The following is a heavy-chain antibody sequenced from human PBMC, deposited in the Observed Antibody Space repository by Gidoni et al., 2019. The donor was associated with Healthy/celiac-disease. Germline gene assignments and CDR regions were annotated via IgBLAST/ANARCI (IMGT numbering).Heavy chain of an antibody. V-gene: IGHV1-46*01. CDR2: INPSGGST. J-gene: IGHJ6*02. CDR3: ARALGRYCSSTSCHYYYYGMDV. D-gene: IGHD2-2*01. CDR1: GYTFTSYY. Sequence: QVQLVQSGAEVKKPGASVKVSCKASGYTFTSYYLHWVRQAPGQGLEGRGIINPSGGSTSHAQKFQGRVTMTRDTSTSTVYMELSSLRSEDTAVYYCARALGRYCSSTSCHYYYYGMDVWGQGTTVTVSS.